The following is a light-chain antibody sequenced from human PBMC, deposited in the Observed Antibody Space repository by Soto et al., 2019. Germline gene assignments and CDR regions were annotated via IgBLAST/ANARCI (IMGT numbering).Light chain of an antibody. J-gene: IGKJ2*01. CDR1: QTISTY. V-gene: IGKV1-39*01. Sequence: DIQMTQSPSSLSASVGDRVTITCRASQTISTYLNWYQQKPGKAPKLLIYAASTLQSGLTSRFSGSVSGADLTLTINSLQPEDFATYYCQQSHGIPYTFGQGTKLEIK. CDR2: AAS. CDR3: QQSHGIPYT.